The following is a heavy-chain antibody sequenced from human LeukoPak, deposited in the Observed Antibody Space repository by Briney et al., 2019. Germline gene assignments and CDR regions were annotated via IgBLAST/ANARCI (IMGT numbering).Heavy chain of an antibody. CDR2: IIPIFGIA. J-gene: IGHJ3*02. D-gene: IGHD3-22*01. Sequence: SVKVSCKASGGTFSSYAISWVRQAPGQGLEWMGRIIPIFGIANYAQKFQGRVTITADKSTSTAYMELSSLRSEDTAMYYCARPINYYDSSGEGVYAFDIWGQGTMVTVSS. CDR1: GGTFSSYA. V-gene: IGHV1-69*04. CDR3: ARPINYYDSSGEGVYAFDI.